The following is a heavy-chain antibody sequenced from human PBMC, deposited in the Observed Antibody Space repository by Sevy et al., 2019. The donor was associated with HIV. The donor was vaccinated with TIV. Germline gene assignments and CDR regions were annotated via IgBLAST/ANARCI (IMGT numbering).Heavy chain of an antibody. V-gene: IGHV1-69*13. J-gene: IGHJ4*02. CDR3: ARPSSALGYDISGPGDL. CDR2: IIPIVRSA. D-gene: IGHD3-22*01. Sequence: ASVKVSCKASGDSLRNYALSWVRQAPGQGLEWMGGIIPIVRSAKSAQKFQDRVTITADDSTNTAYMELTSLRPDDTAMYYFARPSSALGYDISGPGDLWGQGTLVTVSS. CDR1: GDSLRNYA.